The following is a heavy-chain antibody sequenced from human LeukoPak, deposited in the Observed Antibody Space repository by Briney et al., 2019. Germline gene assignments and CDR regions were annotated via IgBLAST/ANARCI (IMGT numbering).Heavy chain of an antibody. CDR2: INPNSGGT. Sequence: ASVKVSCKASGYTFTGYYMHRVRQAPGQGLEWMGWINPNSGGTNYAQKFQGRVTMTRDTSISTAYMELSRLRSDDTAVYYCARSSSSWYGEFDYWGQGTLVTVSS. CDR1: GYTFTGYY. J-gene: IGHJ4*02. CDR3: ARSSSSWYGEFDY. V-gene: IGHV1-2*02. D-gene: IGHD6-13*01.